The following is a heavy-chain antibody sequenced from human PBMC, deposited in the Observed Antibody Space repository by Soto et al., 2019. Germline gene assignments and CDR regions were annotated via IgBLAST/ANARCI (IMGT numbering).Heavy chain of an antibody. CDR2: MRGENYGGTT. Sequence: SLRLSCTASGYTLGDYAMSWVRQAPGKGLEWVGIMRGENYGGTTDYAASVKGRFTISRDDSKSIAYLQMNSLKIEDTAMYFLTRGGNRPFDYWGQGTLVTVSS. CDR1: GYTLGDYA. J-gene: IGHJ4*02. CDR3: TRGGNRPFDY. D-gene: IGHD3-16*01. V-gene: IGHV3-49*04.